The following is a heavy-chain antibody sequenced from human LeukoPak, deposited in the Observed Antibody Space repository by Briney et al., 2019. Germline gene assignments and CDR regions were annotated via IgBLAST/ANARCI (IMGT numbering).Heavy chain of an antibody. Sequence: PSETLSLTCTVSGGSISSSSYYWGRIRQPPGKGLEWIGSIYYSGSTYYNPSLRSRVTISVDTSKNQFSLKLSSVTAADTAVYYCARGRVVDSWWLRFLFDYWGQGTLVTVSS. CDR3: ARGRVVDSWWLRFLFDY. D-gene: IGHD5-12*01. CDR2: IYYSGST. CDR1: GGSISSSSYY. J-gene: IGHJ4*02. V-gene: IGHV4-39*01.